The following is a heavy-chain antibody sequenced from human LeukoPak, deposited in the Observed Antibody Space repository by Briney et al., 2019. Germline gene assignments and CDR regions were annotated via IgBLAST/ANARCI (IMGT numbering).Heavy chain of an antibody. Sequence: TSETLSLTCAVYGGSFSGYYWNWIRQSPGKGLEWIGDISHRGSTTYNPSLKSRVSISIDTSKNHFSLKLTSVTAADTALYYCATHPLELTGVYDIWGQGTMVTVSS. CDR2: ISHRGST. CDR3: ATHPLELTGVYDI. J-gene: IGHJ3*02. V-gene: IGHV4-34*01. CDR1: GGSFSGYY. D-gene: IGHD1-7*01.